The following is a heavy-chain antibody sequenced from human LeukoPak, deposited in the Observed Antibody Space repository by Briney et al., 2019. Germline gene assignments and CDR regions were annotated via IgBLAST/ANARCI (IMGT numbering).Heavy chain of an antibody. CDR3: TREMVMIDY. CDR1: GFIFTDYW. J-gene: IGHJ4*02. Sequence: GGSLRLSCAASGFIFTDYWMSWVRQAPGKGLEWVANIKQDRSEKYYVGSVKGRFTIFRDNAKSSLYLQMNSLRAEDTAVYYCTREMVMIDYWGQGNLVTVSS. V-gene: IGHV3-7*03. D-gene: IGHD4-23*01. CDR2: IKQDRSEK.